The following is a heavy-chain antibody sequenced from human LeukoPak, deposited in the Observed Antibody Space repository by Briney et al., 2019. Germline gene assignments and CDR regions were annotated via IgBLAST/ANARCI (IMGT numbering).Heavy chain of an antibody. CDR3: AREGVVVDPTAGIYF. J-gene: IGHJ4*02. Sequence: GGSLRLSCAASGFSLRRYGMNWVRQAPGKGLEWISYISSSSSTIYYADSVKGRFTISRDNAKNSVYLQMNSLRAGDTAVYYCAREGVVVDPTAGIYFCGQGTLVTVSS. D-gene: IGHD2-2*01. CDR2: ISSSSSTI. V-gene: IGHV3-48*01. CDR1: GFSLRRYG.